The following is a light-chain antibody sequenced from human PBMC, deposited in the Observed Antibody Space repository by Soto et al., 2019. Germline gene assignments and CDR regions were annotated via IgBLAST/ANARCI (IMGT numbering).Light chain of an antibody. Sequence: QSALTQPASVSGSPGQSITISCTGTRSDVGGYNYVSWYQHHPGKAPQLMIYEVSNRPSGVSNRFSGSKSGNTASLTISGLQAEDEADYYCSSYTSSSTLAFGPGTKLTVL. CDR2: EVS. CDR3: SSYTSSSTLA. V-gene: IGLV2-14*01. CDR1: RSDVGGYNY. J-gene: IGLJ1*01.